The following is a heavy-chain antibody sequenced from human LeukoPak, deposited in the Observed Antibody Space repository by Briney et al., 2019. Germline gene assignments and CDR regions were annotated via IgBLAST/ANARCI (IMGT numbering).Heavy chain of an antibody. CDR3: ARGFEAAAGPYYFDY. J-gene: IGHJ4*02. D-gene: IGHD6-13*01. CDR1: GGSISSSSYY. Sequence: SETLSLTCTVSGGSISSSSYYWSWIRQPPGKGLEWIGYIYYSGSTNYNPSLKSRVTISVDRSKNQFSLKLSSVTAADTAVYYCARGFEAAAGPYYFDYWGQGTLATVSS. CDR2: IYYSGST. V-gene: IGHV4-61*05.